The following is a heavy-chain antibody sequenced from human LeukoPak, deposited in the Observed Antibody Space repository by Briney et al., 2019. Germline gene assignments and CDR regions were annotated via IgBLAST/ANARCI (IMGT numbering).Heavy chain of an antibody. J-gene: IGHJ5*02. CDR3: ARVLLLWFGELLPGWFDP. CDR2: IYYSGST. CDR1: GGSVSSGSYD. V-gene: IGHV4-61*01. Sequence: SETLSLTCTVSGGSVSSGSYDWGWLRQPPGKGLEWIGYIYYSGSTNYNPSVKSRFTISVDTSKNQFSLKLSSVTAADTAVYYCARVLLLWFGELLPGWFDPWGQGTLVTVSS. D-gene: IGHD3-10*01.